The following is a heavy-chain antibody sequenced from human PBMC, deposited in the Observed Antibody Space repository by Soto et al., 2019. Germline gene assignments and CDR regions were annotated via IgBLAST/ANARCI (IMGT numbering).Heavy chain of an antibody. Sequence: SETLSLTCTVSGDSITASYSNWAWIRQPPGKGLEWIGTFYYSGTTSQNPPLRGRITISGDTSRNQFSLNLRSVTAADSGAYYCAKLVRDDVRRSDLDHWGQGTMATVS. CDR3: AKLVRDDVRRSDLDH. V-gene: IGHV4-39*01. D-gene: IGHD3-10*02. CDR1: GDSITASYSN. J-gene: IGHJ4*02. CDR2: FYYSGTT.